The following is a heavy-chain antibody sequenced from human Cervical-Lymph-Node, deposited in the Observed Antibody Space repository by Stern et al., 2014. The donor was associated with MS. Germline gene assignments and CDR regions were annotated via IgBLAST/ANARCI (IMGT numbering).Heavy chain of an antibody. V-gene: IGHV3-30*01. CDR2: ISYDGSDK. CDR1: GFTFSYHA. D-gene: IGHD5-12*01. J-gene: IGHJ4*02. CDR3: GRGGAVATSDYYFDY. Sequence: QVQLVESGGGVVQPGRSLRLSCAASGFTFSYHAMHWVRQAPGKGLEWVAVISYDGSDKNDADSVKGRFTISRDNSRNTLYLQRNSRRVDAPAVYSGGRGGAVATSDYYFDYWGQGILVTVSS.